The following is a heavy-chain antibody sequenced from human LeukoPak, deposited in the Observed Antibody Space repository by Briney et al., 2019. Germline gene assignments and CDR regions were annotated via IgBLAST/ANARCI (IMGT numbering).Heavy chain of an antibody. V-gene: IGHV3-66*02. CDR3: ASPSSSWPHYGMDV. CDR2: IYSGGST. J-gene: IGHJ6*02. D-gene: IGHD6-13*01. CDR1: GFTVSSNY. Sequence: PGGSLRLSCAASGFTVSSNYMSWVRQAPGKGLEWVSVIYSGGSTYYADSVKGRFTISRDNSKNTLYLQMNSLRAEDTAVYYCASPSSSWPHYGMDVWGQGTTVTVSS.